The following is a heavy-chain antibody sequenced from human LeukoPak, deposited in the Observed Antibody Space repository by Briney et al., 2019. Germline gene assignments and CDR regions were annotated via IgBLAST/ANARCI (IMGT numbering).Heavy chain of an antibody. Sequence: SGGSLRLSCAASGFTFSSYSMNWVRQAPGRGLEWVSSISTSSSYIYYADSVKGRFTISRDNAKNSLYLQMNSLRAEDTAVYYCARPSNEGQWLVGQGVDYWGQGTLVTVSS. J-gene: IGHJ4*02. CDR1: GFTFSSYS. CDR3: ARPSNEGQWLVGQGVDY. CDR2: ISTSSSYI. V-gene: IGHV3-21*01. D-gene: IGHD6-19*01.